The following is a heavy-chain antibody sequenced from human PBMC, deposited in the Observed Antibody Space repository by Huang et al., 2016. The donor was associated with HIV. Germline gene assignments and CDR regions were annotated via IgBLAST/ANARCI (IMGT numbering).Heavy chain of an antibody. Sequence: QVHLVQSGAEVRRPGASVKISCKTFGYTFTQYPMHWVRQAPGQGLVWVEWINTGDGTTRYSPKLQGRLTISRDTSASAGFMGLTGLTYKNTGVYYCATTAFDYWGQRTLVTVSP. CDR3: ATTAFDY. J-gene: IGHJ4*02. V-gene: IGHV1-3*04. CDR2: INTGDGTT. CDR1: GYTFTQYP.